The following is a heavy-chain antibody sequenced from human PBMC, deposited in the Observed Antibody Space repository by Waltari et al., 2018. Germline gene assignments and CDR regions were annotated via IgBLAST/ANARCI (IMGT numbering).Heavy chain of an antibody. Sequence: DVRLSESGGGLAQPGGSLRPSCLASDFPLRNSAMSGVRQAPGKGLEWVSALVRSGFGTHYADSVKGRFAISRDNAKNTLYLQMNSLRAEDTAVYYCAKCEMYDSGWCAFFRYWGQGTLVTVSS. CDR2: LVRSGFGT. D-gene: IGHD6-19*01. CDR1: DFPLRNSA. J-gene: IGHJ4*02. V-gene: IGHV3-23*01. CDR3: AKCEMYDSGWCAFFRY.